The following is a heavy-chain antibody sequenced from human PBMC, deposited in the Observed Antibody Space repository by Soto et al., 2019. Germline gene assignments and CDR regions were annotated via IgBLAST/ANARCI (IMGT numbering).Heavy chain of an antibody. CDR3: AKDFDMDV. CDR2: ISGSGSRT. CDR1: GFPSGNYA. V-gene: IGHV3-23*01. Sequence: GGSLRLSCAASGFPSGNYAMSWVRQAPGKGLEWVSGISGSGSRTYYADSVKGRLSISRDNSKNTLYLQMNSLRAEDTAVYYCAKDFDMDVWGKGTTVTVSS. J-gene: IGHJ6*03.